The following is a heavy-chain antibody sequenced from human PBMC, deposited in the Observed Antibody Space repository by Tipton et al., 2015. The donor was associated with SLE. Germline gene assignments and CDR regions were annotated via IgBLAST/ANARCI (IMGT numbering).Heavy chain of an antibody. CDR2: MSGSGGNT. D-gene: IGHD6-13*01. CDR3: AKGRLGAAANLNY. CDR1: EFSCSSHY. J-gene: IGHJ4*02. V-gene: IGHV3-21*04. Sequence: SLRLSCAASEFSCSSHYMHWVRQAPGKELEWVSGMSGSGGNTYYADSVRGRFTISRDNAKNSLYLQMNSLRAEDTALYYCAKGRLGAAANLNYWGQGTLVTVSS.